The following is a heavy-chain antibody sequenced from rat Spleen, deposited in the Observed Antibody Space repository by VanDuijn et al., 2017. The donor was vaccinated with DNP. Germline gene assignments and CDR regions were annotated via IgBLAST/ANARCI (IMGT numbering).Heavy chain of an antibody. D-gene: IGHD3-1*01. CDR3: TTDLSGAFDY. CDR1: GFTFSNYG. CDR2: IRYDGGST. Sequence: EVDLVESGGGPVQPGRSLKLSCAASGFTFSNYGMAWVRQAPKKGLEWVAYIRYDGGSTYYRDPVKGRFTISRDNAKSTLYLQMDSLRSEDTATYYCTTDLSGAFDYWGQGVMVTVSS. V-gene: IGHV5-20*01. J-gene: IGHJ2*01.